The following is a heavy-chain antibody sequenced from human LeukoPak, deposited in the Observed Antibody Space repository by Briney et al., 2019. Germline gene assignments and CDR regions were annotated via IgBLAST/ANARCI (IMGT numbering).Heavy chain of an antibody. CDR2: MNPNSGNT. CDR1: GYTFTSYD. D-gene: IGHD2-15*01. J-gene: IGHJ5*02. CDR3: ARLSPMTARYCSGGSCYSGRFDP. Sequence: ASVKVSCKASGYTFTSYDINWVRQATGQGLEWMGWMNPNSGNTGYAQKFQGRVTMTRNTSISTAYMELSSLRPEDTAVYYCARLSPMTARYCSGGSCYSGRFDPWGQGTLVTVSS. V-gene: IGHV1-8*01.